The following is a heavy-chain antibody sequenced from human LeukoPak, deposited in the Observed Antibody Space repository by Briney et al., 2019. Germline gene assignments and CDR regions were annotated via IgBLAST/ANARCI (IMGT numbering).Heavy chain of an antibody. V-gene: IGHV1-2*02. Sequence: GASVKVSCKPSGYTFTGYYMHWVRQAPGQGLEWMGWINPSSGGTNYPQKFQGRVTMTRNTSISTAYMELSSLRSEDTAVYYCATSAPYYYYYMDVWGKGTTVTISS. D-gene: IGHD3-3*01. CDR3: ATSAPYYYYYMDV. CDR2: INPSSGGT. J-gene: IGHJ6*03. CDR1: GYTFTGYY.